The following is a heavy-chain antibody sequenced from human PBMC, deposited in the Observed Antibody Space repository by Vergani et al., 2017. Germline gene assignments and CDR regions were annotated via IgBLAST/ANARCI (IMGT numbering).Heavy chain of an antibody. Sequence: EVQLVESGGGLVKPGGSLRLSCAASGFTFSSYSMNWVRQAPGKGLEWVSSISSSSSYIYYADSVKGRFTISRDNAKNSLNLQMNSLRAEDTAVYYCARDELFSGYGYGTDYWGQGTLVTVSS. D-gene: IGHD5-18*01. V-gene: IGHV3-21*01. CDR2: ISSSSSYI. CDR1: GFTFSSYS. CDR3: ARDELFSGYGYGTDY. J-gene: IGHJ4*02.